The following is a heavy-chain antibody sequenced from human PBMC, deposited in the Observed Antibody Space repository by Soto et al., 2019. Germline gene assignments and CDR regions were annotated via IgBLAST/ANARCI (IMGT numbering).Heavy chain of an antibody. Sequence: SETLSLTCTVSGGSISSYYWSWIRQPPGKGLEWIGYIYYSGSTNYNPSLKSRVTISLDTSKNQFSLKLSSVTAADTAVYYCARLSRGYDILTGYRVWFDPWGQGTLVTVSS. CDR1: GGSISSYY. V-gene: IGHV4-59*08. CDR2: IYYSGST. J-gene: IGHJ5*02. CDR3: ARLSRGYDILTGYRVWFDP. D-gene: IGHD3-9*01.